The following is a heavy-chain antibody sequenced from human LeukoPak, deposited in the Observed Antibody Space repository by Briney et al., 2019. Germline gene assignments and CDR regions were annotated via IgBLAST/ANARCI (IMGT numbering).Heavy chain of an antibody. CDR1: GYTFTSYG. V-gene: IGHV1-18*01. D-gene: IGHD2-2*01. J-gene: IGHJ5*02. CDR2: ISAYNGNT. CDR3: ARGQDSTTPSYWSDP. Sequence: VAAVTVSCKASGYTFTSYGISWVRQAPAQGLEWMGWISAYNGNTNYAQKLQGTGPITTETSTSTAYIALRSMRSADTAVYYCARGQDSTTPSYWSDPWGQGTLVTVSS.